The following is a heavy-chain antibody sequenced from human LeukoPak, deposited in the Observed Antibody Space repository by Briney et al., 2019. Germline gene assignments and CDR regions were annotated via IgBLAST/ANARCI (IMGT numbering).Heavy chain of an antibody. CDR3: ARGELLYDY. D-gene: IGHD2-15*01. CDR2: IHYSGST. V-gene: IGHV4-30-4*01. J-gene: IGHJ4*02. Sequence: SQTLSLTCTVSGGSFSSHDYYRSWIRQPPGQGLEWIGYIHYSGSTFYNPSLKSRVTISVDTSKNQFSLKLNSVTAADTAVYYCARGELLYDYWGQGTLVTVSS. CDR1: GGSFSSHDYY.